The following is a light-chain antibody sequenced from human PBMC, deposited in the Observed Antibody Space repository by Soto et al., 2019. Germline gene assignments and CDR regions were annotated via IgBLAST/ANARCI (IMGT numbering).Light chain of an antibody. J-gene: IGLJ1*01. CDR1: SRDVDGYNY. Sequence: QSVLTQPPSASGSPGQSVTISCTGTSRDVDGYNYVSWYQQHPGKAPKLMIYEVSKRPSGVPDRFSGSKSGNTASLTVSGLQAEDEADYYCSSYAGSYFHYVFGTGTKVTV. CDR2: EVS. CDR3: SSYAGSYFHYV. V-gene: IGLV2-8*01.